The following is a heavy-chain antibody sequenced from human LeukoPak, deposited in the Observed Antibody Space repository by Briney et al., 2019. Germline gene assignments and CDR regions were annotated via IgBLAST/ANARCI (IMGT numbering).Heavy chain of an antibody. J-gene: IGHJ4*02. Sequence: GGSLRLSCAASGFTFSSYAMHWVRQAPGKGLEYVSAISSNGGSTYYANSVKGRFTISRDNSKNTLYLQMGSLRAEDMAVYYCARDGYCTNGVCSGGVDYWGQGTLVTVSS. CDR1: GFTFSSYA. D-gene: IGHD2-8*01. CDR2: ISSNGGST. CDR3: ARDGYCTNGVCSGGVDY. V-gene: IGHV3-64*01.